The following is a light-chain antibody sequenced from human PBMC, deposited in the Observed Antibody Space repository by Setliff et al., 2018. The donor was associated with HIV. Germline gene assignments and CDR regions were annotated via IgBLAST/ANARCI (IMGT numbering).Light chain of an antibody. CDR2: GAS. CDR1: QSVNRNY. CDR3: QQYVTSPFT. V-gene: IGKV3-20*01. J-gene: IGKJ3*01. Sequence: EIVLTQSPGTLSLSPGERATLSCRASQSVNRNYLAWYQQIPGQAPRLLIYGASSRATGIPDRFSGSGSGTDFTLTISRLEPEDFAVYYCQQYVTSPFTFGPGTKWIS.